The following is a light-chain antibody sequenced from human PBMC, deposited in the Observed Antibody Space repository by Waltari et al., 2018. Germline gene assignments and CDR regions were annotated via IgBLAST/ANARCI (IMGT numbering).Light chain of an antibody. CDR2: DDS. Sequence: SYVLTQPPSVSVAPGQTARITCGGNNIGSENVPWYQQRTGQAPVLVVYDDSDRPSGIPERFSGSKSENTATLTISRVEAGDEADYYCQVWDSGSDVVVFGGGTKLTVL. CDR3: QVWDSGSDVVV. J-gene: IGLJ2*01. V-gene: IGLV3-21*02. CDR1: NIGSEN.